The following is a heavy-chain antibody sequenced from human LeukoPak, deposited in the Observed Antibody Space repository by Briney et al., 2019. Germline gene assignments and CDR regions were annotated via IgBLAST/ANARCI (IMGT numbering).Heavy chain of an antibody. D-gene: IGHD3-22*01. V-gene: IGHV4-59*01. Sequence: SETLSLTCTVSGGSISSYYWSWIRQPPGKGLEWIGYIYYSGSTNYNPSLKSRVTISIDTSKNQFSLKLSSVTAADTAVYYCARGRENYYDRPFDYWGQGTLVTVSS. CDR3: ARGRENYYDRPFDY. J-gene: IGHJ4*02. CDR2: IYYSGST. CDR1: GGSISSYY.